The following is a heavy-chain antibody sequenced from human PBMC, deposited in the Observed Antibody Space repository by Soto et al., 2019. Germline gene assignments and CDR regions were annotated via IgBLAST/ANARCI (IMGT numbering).Heavy chain of an antibody. CDR3: ATHDTSGYFYSAFDY. D-gene: IGHD3-22*01. CDR1: GFTFSSYA. CDR2: ISSSGGST. Sequence: GGSLRLSCAASGFTFSSYAMSWVRQAPGKGPEWVSAISSSGGSTYYTDSVKGRFTISRDNSMNTLYLQVSSLRAEDTAIYYCATHDTSGYFYSAFDYWGQGTLVTVSS. J-gene: IGHJ4*02. V-gene: IGHV3-23*01.